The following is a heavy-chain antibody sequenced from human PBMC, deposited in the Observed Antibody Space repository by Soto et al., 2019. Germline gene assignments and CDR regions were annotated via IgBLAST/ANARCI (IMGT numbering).Heavy chain of an antibody. V-gene: IGHV4-31*03. CDR3: AGQKYSGYDYRSGGPANAFDI. Sequence: PSETLSLTCTVSGGSISSGGYYWSWIRQHPGKGLEWIGYIYYSGSTYYNPSLKSRVTISVDTSKNQFSLKLSSVTAADTAVYYCAGQKYSGYDYRSGGPANAFDIWGQGTMVTVSS. CDR1: GGSISSGGYY. CDR2: IYYSGST. J-gene: IGHJ3*02. D-gene: IGHD5-12*01.